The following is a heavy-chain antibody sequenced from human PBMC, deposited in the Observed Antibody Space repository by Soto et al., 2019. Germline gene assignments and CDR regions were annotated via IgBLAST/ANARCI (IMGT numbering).Heavy chain of an antibody. CDR3: ARLGYCSSTSCYGWFDP. J-gene: IGHJ5*02. D-gene: IGHD2-2*01. Sequence: SETLSLTCTVSGGSISSYYWSWIRQPPGKGLEWIGYIYYSGSTNYNPSLKSRVTISVDTSKNQFSLKLSSVTAADTAVYYCARLGYCSSTSCYGWFDPWGQGTLVTVSS. CDR1: GGSISSYY. V-gene: IGHV4-59*08. CDR2: IYYSGST.